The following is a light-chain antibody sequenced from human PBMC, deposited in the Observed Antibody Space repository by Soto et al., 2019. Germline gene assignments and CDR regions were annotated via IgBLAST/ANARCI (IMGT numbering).Light chain of an antibody. Sequence: QSALTQPPSASGSPGQSVTISCTGTSSDVGAYNYVSWYQQHPGKAPKLMIYEVSKRPSGVPDRFSGSKSGNTASLTVSGLQAEDEADYYCQTWGIGTLVFGGGTKVTVL. CDR1: SSDVGAYNY. V-gene: IGLV2-8*01. CDR3: QTWGIGTLV. J-gene: IGLJ2*01. CDR2: EVS.